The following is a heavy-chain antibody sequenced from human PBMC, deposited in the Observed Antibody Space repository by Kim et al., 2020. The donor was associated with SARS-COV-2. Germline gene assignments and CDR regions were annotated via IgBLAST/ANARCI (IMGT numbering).Heavy chain of an antibody. CDR1: QFTFTSYA. Sequence: GGSLRLSCAASQFTFTSYAMSWVRQAPGKGLEWVSATSVSGGNTYYAESVKGRFTISRDNSKNTLFLQMNSLRAEDTALYYCAKIGSTTVAVPSAFDIWGQGTMVTVSS. V-gene: IGHV3-23*01. CDR2: TSVSGGNT. D-gene: IGHD4-17*01. J-gene: IGHJ3*02. CDR3: AKIGSTTVAVPSAFDI.